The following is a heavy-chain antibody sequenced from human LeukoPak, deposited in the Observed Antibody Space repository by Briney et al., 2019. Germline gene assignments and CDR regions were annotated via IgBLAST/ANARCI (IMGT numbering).Heavy chain of an antibody. J-gene: IGHJ3*02. CDR3: AKDLLTMIVVVRAYAFDI. CDR2: INGDTT. Sequence: PGGSLRLSCATSGQRANLHTLNWVRQAPGKGLEWVSAINGDTTHYAGSVKGRFTISRDNSKNTLYLQMNSLRAEDTAVYYCAKDLLTMIVVVRAYAFDIWGQGTMVTVSS. V-gene: IGHV3-23*01. CDR1: GQRANLHT. D-gene: IGHD3-22*01.